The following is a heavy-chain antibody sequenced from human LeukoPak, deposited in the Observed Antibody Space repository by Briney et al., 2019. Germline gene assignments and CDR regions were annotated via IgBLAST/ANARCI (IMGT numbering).Heavy chain of an antibody. J-gene: IGHJ4*02. CDR3: ARDPSRVYYLDY. D-gene: IGHD2-8*01. Sequence: SVKVSCKASGGTFSSYTISWVRQAPGQGLEWMGRIIPILGIANYAQKFQGRVTITADKSTSTAYMELSSLRSEDTAVYYCARDPSRVYYLDYWGQGTLVTVSS. V-gene: IGHV1-69*04. CDR1: GGTFSSYT. CDR2: IIPILGIA.